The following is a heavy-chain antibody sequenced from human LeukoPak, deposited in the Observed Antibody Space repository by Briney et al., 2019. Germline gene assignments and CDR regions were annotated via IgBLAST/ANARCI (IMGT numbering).Heavy chain of an antibody. Sequence: PSETLSLTCTVSGGSISSSSYYWGWIRQPPGKGLEWIGSIYYSGSTYYNPSLKSRVTISVDTSKNQFSLKLSSVTAADTAVYYCARVYRRYNWNYREAYFDYWGQGTLVTVSS. CDR3: ARVYRRYNWNYREAYFDY. J-gene: IGHJ4*02. V-gene: IGHV4-39*07. D-gene: IGHD1-7*01. CDR1: GGSISSSSYY. CDR2: IYYSGST.